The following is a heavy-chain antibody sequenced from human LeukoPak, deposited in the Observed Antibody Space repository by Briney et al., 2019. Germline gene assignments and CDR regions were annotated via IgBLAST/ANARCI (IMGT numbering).Heavy chain of an antibody. Sequence: ASVKVSCKASGYTFTGYYMHWVRQAPGQGLEWMGWINPNSGGTNYAQKFQGWVTMTRDTSISTAYMELSRLRSDDTAVYYCARGGYYDSSGYYYPYYFDYWGLGALVTVSS. J-gene: IGHJ4*02. CDR3: ARGGYYDSSGYYYPYYFDY. CDR1: GYTFTGYY. V-gene: IGHV1-2*04. D-gene: IGHD3-22*01. CDR2: INPNSGGT.